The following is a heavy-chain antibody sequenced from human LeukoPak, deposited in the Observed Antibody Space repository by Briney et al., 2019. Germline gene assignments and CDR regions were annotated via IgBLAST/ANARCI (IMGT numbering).Heavy chain of an antibody. J-gene: IGHJ4*02. CDR3: ARGSLYYDILTGSSHPSVFDY. CDR1: GGSFSGYY. CDR2: INHSGST. V-gene: IGHV4-34*01. Sequence: PSETLSLTCAVYGGSFSGYYWSWIRQPPGKGLEWIGEINHSGSTNYNPSLKSRVTISVDTSKNQFSLKLSSVTAADTAVYYCARGSLYYDILTGSSHPSVFDYWGQGTLVTVSS. D-gene: IGHD3-9*01.